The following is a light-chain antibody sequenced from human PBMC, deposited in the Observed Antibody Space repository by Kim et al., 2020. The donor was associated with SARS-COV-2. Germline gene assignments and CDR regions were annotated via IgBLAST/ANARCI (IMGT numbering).Light chain of an antibody. CDR1: SLRSYY. V-gene: IGLV3-19*01. Sequence: SSELTQDPAVSVALGQTVRITCQGDSLRSYYASWYQQKPGQAPVLVIYGKNNRPSGIPDRFSGSSSGNTASLTITWAQAEDEADYYCNSRDSSGNLWVFG. J-gene: IGLJ3*02. CDR3: NSRDSSGNLWV. CDR2: GKN.